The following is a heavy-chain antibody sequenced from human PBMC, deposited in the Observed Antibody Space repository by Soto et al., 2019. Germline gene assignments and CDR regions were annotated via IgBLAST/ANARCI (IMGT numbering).Heavy chain of an antibody. Sequence: TSETLSLTCAVSGGPITSGGYSWSWIRQPPGKGLEWIGYVYHSGGTYYNPSLKSRVTLSIDRTKKQFSLKLKSVTAADTAVYFCARTMTTSGWFDPWGQGTLVTVS. J-gene: IGHJ5*02. CDR1: GGPITSGGYS. V-gene: IGHV4-30-2*01. CDR3: ARTMTTSGWFDP. D-gene: IGHD4-17*01. CDR2: VYHSGGT.